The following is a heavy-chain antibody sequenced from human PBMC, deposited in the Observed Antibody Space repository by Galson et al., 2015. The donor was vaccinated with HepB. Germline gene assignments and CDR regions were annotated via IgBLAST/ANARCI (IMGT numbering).Heavy chain of an antibody. D-gene: IGHD3-22*01. CDR3: ARGYYDSIIPFDI. V-gene: IGHV1-3*01. CDR2: INAGNGNT. Sequence: SVKVSCKASGSTFTSYAMHWARQAPGQRLEWMGWINAGNGNTKYSQKFQGRVTITRDTSASTAYMELSSLRSEDTAVYYCARGYYDSIIPFDIWGQGTMVTVSS. J-gene: IGHJ3*02. CDR1: GSTFTSYA.